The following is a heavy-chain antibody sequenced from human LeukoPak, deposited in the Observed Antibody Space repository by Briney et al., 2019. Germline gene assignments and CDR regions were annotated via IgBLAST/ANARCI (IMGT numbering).Heavy chain of an antibody. J-gene: IGHJ4*02. CDR3: ARDQGYSYGYYFDY. D-gene: IGHD5-18*01. CDR1: GYTFTGYY. CDR2: INPNTGGA. Sequence: ASVKVSCKASGYTFTGYYMHWVRQAPGQGLEWMGWINPNTGGANYAQKFQGRVTMTRDTSISTAYMELSRLRSDDTAVYYCARDQGYSYGYYFDYWGQETLVTVSS. V-gene: IGHV1-2*02.